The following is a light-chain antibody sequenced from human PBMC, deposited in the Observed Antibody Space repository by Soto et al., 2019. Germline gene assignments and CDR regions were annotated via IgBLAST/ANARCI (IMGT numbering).Light chain of an antibody. CDR2: EGS. Sequence: QSALTQPASVSGSPGQSITISCTGTSSDVGGYKYVSWYQQHPGKAPKLMIYEGSKRPSGVSNRFSGSKSGNTASLTISGLQAEDEADYYCCSYAGTVVFGGGTKLTVL. CDR1: SSDVGGYKY. CDR3: CSYAGTVV. J-gene: IGLJ2*01. V-gene: IGLV2-23*01.